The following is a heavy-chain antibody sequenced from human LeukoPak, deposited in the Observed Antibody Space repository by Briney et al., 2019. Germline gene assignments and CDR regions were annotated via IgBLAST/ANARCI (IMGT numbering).Heavy chain of an antibody. V-gene: IGHV4-59*08. Sequence: SETLSLTCAVYGGSFSGYYWSWIRQPPGKGLEWIGYIYYSGSTNYNPSLKSRVTISVDTSKNQFSLKLSSVTAADTAVYYCARHRRVRYFDLWGRGTLVTVSS. CDR1: GGSFSGYY. CDR2: IYYSGST. J-gene: IGHJ2*01. CDR3: ARHRRVRYFDL.